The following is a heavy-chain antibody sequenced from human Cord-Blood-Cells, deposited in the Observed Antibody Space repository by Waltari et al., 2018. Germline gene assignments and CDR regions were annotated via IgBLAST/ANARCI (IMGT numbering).Heavy chain of an antibody. V-gene: IGHV3-23*01. J-gene: IGHJ3*02. CDR2: ISGSGGST. D-gene: IGHD2-21*01. CDR3: AKLLIAGDAFDI. Sequence: EVQLLESGGGLVQPGGSLRLSCAASGFTFSSYAMTWVRQAPGKGLEWVSAISGSGGSTYYADSVKGRFTISRDNSKNTLYLQMNSLRAEDTAVYYCAKLLIAGDAFDIWGQGTMVTVSS. CDR1: GFTFSSYA.